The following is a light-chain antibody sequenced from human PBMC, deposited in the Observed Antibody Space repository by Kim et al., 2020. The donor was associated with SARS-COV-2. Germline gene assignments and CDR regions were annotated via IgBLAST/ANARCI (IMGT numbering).Light chain of an antibody. V-gene: IGLV10-54*02. CDR2: RNN. Sequence: QTATLTCTGNNNNVGNQGAAWLQQHQGHPPKLLSYRNNNRPSGISERFSASRSGDTASLTITGLQPEDETDYYCSALDSSLNVWVFGGGTQLTVL. CDR3: SALDSSLNVWV. J-gene: IGLJ3*02. CDR1: NNNVGNQG.